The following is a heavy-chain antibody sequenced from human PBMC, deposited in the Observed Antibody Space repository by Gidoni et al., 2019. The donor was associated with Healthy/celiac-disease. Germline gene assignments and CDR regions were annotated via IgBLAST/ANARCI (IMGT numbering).Heavy chain of an antibody. CDR1: GFTFRSYG. CDR3: AKWRERNSSGWWRTFDY. CDR2: ISYDGSNN. V-gene: IGHV3-30*18. Sequence: QVQLVEAGGGGVEPGRSRRLSCAASGFTFRSYGMQWDRQAPGQGLEWVAVISYDGSNNYYADSVKGRFTISRDNSKNTLYLQMNSLRAEDTAVYYCAKWRERNSSGWWRTFDYWGQGTLVTVSS. J-gene: IGHJ4*02. D-gene: IGHD6-19*01.